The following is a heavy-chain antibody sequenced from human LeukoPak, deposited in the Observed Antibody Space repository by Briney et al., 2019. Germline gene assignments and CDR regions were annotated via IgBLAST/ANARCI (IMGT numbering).Heavy chain of an antibody. CDR2: INPSGGST. CDR1: GYTFTSYY. J-gene: IGHJ5*02. D-gene: IGHD3-16*02. CDR3: ARGGPPRPRGEYYDYVWGSYRYPFDP. V-gene: IGHV1-46*01. Sequence: VASVKVSCKASGYTFTSYYMHWVRQAPGQGLEWMGIINPSGGSTSYAQKFQGRVTMTRDMSTSTVYMELSSLRSEDTAVYYCARGGPPRPRGEYYDYVWGSYRYPFDPWGQGTLVTVSS.